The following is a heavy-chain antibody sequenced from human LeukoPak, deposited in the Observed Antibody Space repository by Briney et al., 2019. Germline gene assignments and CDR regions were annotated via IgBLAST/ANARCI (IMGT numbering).Heavy chain of an antibody. J-gene: IGHJ4*02. V-gene: IGHV1-18*01. CDR1: GYTFTSYG. Sequence: ASVKVSCKASGYTFTSYGISWVRQAPGQGLEWMGWISAYNGNTDYAQKLQGRVTMTTDTSTSTAYMELRSLRSDDTAVYYCTAYDSSGYYQSYFDYWGQGTLVTVSS. D-gene: IGHD3-22*01. CDR3: TAYDSSGYYQSYFDY. CDR2: ISAYNGNT.